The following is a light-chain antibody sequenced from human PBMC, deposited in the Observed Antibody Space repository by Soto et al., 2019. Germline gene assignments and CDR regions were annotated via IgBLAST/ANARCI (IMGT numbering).Light chain of an antibody. J-gene: IGKJ4*01. CDR2: DAS. CDR1: HRVNTY. V-gene: IGKV3-15*01. CDR3: QQDNNWQLT. Sequence: EILMTQSPATLSVSPGEGATLSCRASHRVNTYLAWYQQRPGQAPRLLIYDASTRATGIPARFSGSGSGTEFTLTISSLQSEDFAVYYCQQDNNWQLTFGGGTKVEI.